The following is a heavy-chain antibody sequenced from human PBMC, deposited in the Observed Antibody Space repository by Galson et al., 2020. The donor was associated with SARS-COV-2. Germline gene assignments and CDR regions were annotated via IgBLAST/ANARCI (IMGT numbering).Heavy chain of an antibody. CDR3: ARQGRWIPGLPSDS. D-gene: IGHD5-18*01. CDR1: GDSISNNNFY. V-gene: IGHV4-39*01. Sequence: SQTLSLTCTVSGDSISNNNFYLGWVRQPPGTGLEWIGSMLHSGNNYNSPSLKSRVTLCVDTSKNHFYLKLTSVTVADTGVYLWARQGRWIPGLPSDSWGQGILVTVSS. CDR2: MLHSGNN. J-gene: IGHJ4*02.